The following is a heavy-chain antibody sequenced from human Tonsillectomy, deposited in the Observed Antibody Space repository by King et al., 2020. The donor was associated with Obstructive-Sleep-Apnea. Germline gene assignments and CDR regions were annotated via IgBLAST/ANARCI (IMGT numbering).Heavy chain of an antibody. CDR2: IYHSGST. J-gene: IGHJ3*02. V-gene: IGHV4-4*02. CDR1: GGSISSSNW. D-gene: IGHD3-3*01. Sequence: QLQESGPGLVKPSGTLSLTCTVSGGSISSSNWWSWVRQPPGKGLEGIGEIYHSGSTNYNPSPTSRVTISADKSKNQYSLKLSSVTAADTAVYFCARRITFFDQGAFDIWGQGTMVTVSS. CDR3: ARRITFFDQGAFDI.